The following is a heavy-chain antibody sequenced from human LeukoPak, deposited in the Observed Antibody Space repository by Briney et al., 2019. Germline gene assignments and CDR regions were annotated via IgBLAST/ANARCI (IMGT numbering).Heavy chain of an antibody. CDR1: GFTFSSYW. J-gene: IGHJ6*02. D-gene: IGHD1-26*01. CDR3: ARGSVGATFYYYYGMDV. V-gene: IGHV3-7*03. CDR2: IKQDGSEK. Sequence: PGGSLRLSCAASGFTFSSYWMSWVRQAPGKGLEWVANIKQDGSEKYYVDSVKGRFTISRDNAKNSLYLQMNSLRAEDTAVYYCARGSVGATFYYYYGMDVWGRGTTVTVSS.